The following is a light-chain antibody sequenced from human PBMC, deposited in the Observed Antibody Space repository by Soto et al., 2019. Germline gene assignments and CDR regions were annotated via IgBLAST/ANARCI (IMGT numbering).Light chain of an antibody. J-gene: IGKJ2*01. CDR2: GAS. V-gene: IGKV3-20*01. CDR1: QSVRSNY. Sequence: EIVLTQSPGTQSLSPGERATLSCRASQSVRSNYLAWYQQKPGQAPRLLIYGASSRATGIPDRFSGTGSGTDSTLTISRLEPEDFAVYYCQQYGGSPYTFGQGTKLEIK. CDR3: QQYGGSPYT.